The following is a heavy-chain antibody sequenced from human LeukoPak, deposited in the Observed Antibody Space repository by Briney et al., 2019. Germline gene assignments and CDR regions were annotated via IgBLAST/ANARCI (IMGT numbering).Heavy chain of an antibody. V-gene: IGHV3-23*01. CDR3: ARANTIFGVVIAHPLDY. J-gene: IGHJ4*02. CDR1: GFTFSSYA. Sequence: GGSLRLSCAASGFTFSSYAMSWVRQAPGKGLEWVSGISGSGATTYFADSVRGRFIISRDESKNTLYLQMDSLRVEDTAVYYCARANTIFGVVIAHPLDYWGQGTLVTVSS. CDR2: ISGSGATT. D-gene: IGHD3-3*01.